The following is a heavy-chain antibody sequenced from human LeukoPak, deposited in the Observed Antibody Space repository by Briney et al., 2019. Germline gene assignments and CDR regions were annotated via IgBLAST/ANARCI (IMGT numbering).Heavy chain of an antibody. Sequence: SETLSLTXTVSGGSLNSYYWSWIRKPPGKGLEWIGYIHSSGSTSYNPSLKSRVTISVDTSKNQVSLKLRSLTAADTAVYYCARDGRGYLRFDYWGQGTLVTVSS. J-gene: IGHJ4*02. CDR3: ARDGRGYLRFDY. CDR1: GGSLNSYY. CDR2: IHSSGST. V-gene: IGHV4-59*01. D-gene: IGHD1-26*01.